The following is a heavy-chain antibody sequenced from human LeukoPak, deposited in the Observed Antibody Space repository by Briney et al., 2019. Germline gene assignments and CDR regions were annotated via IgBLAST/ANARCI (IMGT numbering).Heavy chain of an antibody. Sequence: GGSLRLSCAASGFTFSSYGMYWVRQAPGKGLEWVAFIRSDTTEKYYGDSVKGRFTISRDNSKNTLYLQMDSLRTEDTAVYYCAKIPYISTWYSWGQGTLVTVSS. J-gene: IGHJ4*02. CDR2: IRSDTTEK. CDR1: GFTFSSYG. CDR3: AKIPYISTWYS. V-gene: IGHV3-30*02. D-gene: IGHD6-13*01.